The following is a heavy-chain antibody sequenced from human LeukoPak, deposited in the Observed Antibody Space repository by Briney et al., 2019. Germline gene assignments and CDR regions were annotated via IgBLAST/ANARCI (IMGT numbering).Heavy chain of an antibody. J-gene: IGHJ3*02. Sequence: SETLSLTCAVYGGSFSGYYWSWIRQPPGKGLEWIGEINHSGSTNYNPSLKSRVTISLDTSKSQFSLRLSSVTVADTAVYYCARAIATYFDAFDIWGQGTMVTVSS. D-gene: IGHD2-21*01. CDR1: GGSFSGYY. V-gene: IGHV4-34*01. CDR3: ARAIATYFDAFDI. CDR2: INHSGST.